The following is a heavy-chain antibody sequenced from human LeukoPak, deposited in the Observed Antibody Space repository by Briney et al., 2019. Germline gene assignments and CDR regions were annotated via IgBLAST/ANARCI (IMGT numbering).Heavy chain of an antibody. V-gene: IGHV3-30*02. Sequence: SGGSLRLSCAASGFTLSSDGMHWVRQAPGKGLEWVAFIRYDGGNKYYADSVKGRFTISRDNSKNTLYLQMNSLRAEDTAVYYCAKDPKAVVATGNWFDPWGQGTLVTVSS. J-gene: IGHJ5*02. CDR2: IRYDGGNK. CDR1: GFTLSSDG. CDR3: AKDPKAVVATGNWFDP. D-gene: IGHD6-19*01.